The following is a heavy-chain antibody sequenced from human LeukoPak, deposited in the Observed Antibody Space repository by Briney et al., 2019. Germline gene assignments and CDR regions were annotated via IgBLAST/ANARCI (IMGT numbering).Heavy chain of an antibody. CDR2: ISSSSTSI. CDR1: GFTFSNFG. CDR3: ARDTPGTGYGMDV. Sequence: PGGSLRLSCAASGFTFSNFGMNWVRQAPGKGLEWVSFISSSSTSIYYADSVKGRFTISRDNSKNTLYLQMNSLRAEDTAVYYCARDTPGTGYGMDVWGQGTTVTVSS. D-gene: IGHD3/OR15-3a*01. J-gene: IGHJ6*02. V-gene: IGHV3-21*01.